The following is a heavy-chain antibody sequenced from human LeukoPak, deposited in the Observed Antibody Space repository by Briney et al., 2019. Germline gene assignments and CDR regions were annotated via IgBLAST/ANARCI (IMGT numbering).Heavy chain of an antibody. V-gene: IGHV1-69*04. D-gene: IGHD1-1*01. J-gene: IGHJ6*02. Sequence: SVKVSCKASGGTFSSYGINWVRQAPGLGLEWMARIIPVVGTLNYAQKFQGRVTITADNSTSTAYMELSSLRSDDTAVYYCARGGSYYFYNGMDVWGQGTTVTVSS. CDR2: IIPVVGTL. CDR3: ARGGSYYFYNGMDV. CDR1: GGTFSSYG.